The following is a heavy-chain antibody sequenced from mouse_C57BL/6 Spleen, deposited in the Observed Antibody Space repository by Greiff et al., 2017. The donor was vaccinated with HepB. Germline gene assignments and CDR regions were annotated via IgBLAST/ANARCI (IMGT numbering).Heavy chain of an antibody. D-gene: IGHD1-1*01. Sequence: DVKLQESGAELVKPGASVMLSCTASGFNIKDYYMHWVKQRTEQGLEWIGRIDPEDGETKYAPKFQGKATITADTSSNTAYLQLSSLTSEDTAVYYCAPSFTTVAPDFDVWGTGTTVTVSS. CDR2: IDPEDGET. CDR1: GFNIKDYY. V-gene: IGHV14-2*01. J-gene: IGHJ1*03. CDR3: APSFTTVAPDFDV.